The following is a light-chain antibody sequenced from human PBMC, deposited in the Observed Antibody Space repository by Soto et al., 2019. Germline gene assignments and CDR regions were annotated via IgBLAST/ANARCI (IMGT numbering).Light chain of an antibody. CDR3: AAWHDSLNGPV. Sequence: QLVLTQPPSASGTPGQRVTISCSGSSSNIGSNTVNWYQHLPGAAPKLLIYSNSQRPSGVPDRFSGSKSGTSASLAISGLQSEDEADYYCAAWHDSLNGPVSGGGTKLTVL. V-gene: IGLV1-44*01. CDR2: SNS. J-gene: IGLJ2*01. CDR1: SSNIGSNT.